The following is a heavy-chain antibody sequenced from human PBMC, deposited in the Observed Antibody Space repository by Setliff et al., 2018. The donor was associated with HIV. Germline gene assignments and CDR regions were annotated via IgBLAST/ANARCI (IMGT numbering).Heavy chain of an antibody. V-gene: IGHV3-21*01. J-gene: IGHJ4*02. Sequence: NPGGSLRLSCAASRFTFFDYALNWVRQAPGKGLEWVSSISSSGSYIYYADSVKGRFTTSRDHATSALYLQLNSLRPEDTAVYYCVRDKDWAFDYWGQGTLVTVSS. D-gene: IGHD3-9*01. CDR1: RFTFFDYA. CDR2: ISSSGSYI. CDR3: VRDKDWAFDY.